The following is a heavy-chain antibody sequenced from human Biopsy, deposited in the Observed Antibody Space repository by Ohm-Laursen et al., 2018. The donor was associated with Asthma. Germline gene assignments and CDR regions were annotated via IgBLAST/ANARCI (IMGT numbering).Heavy chain of an antibody. D-gene: IGHD6-19*01. CDR3: ARCQVGYSSGWSLLLKKIYYSGMDV. CDR2: IMTVFGTT. CDR1: GGTFSNFA. Sequence: GPSVKVSCKVPGGTFSNFAISWVRQAPGQGLEWLGGIMTVFGTTNYAQKFQGRVTITADESTSTAYMEVTSLRSEDTAIYYCARCQVGYSSGWSLLLKKIYYSGMDVWGQGTAVTVSS. J-gene: IGHJ6*02. V-gene: IGHV1-69*01.